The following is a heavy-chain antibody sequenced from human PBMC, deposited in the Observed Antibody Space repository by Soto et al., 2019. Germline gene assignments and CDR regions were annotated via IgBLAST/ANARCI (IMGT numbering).Heavy chain of an antibody. CDR1: GFTFSSYA. CDR3: ARDSSVVVITTVDY. Sequence: GWSLRLSCAASGFTFSSYAMHWVRQAPGKGLEWVAVISYDGSNKYYADSVKGRFTISRDNSKNTLYLQMNSLRAEDTAVYYCARDSSVVVITTVDYWGQGTLVTVS. D-gene: IGHD3-22*01. V-gene: IGHV3-30-3*01. J-gene: IGHJ4*02. CDR2: ISYDGSNK.